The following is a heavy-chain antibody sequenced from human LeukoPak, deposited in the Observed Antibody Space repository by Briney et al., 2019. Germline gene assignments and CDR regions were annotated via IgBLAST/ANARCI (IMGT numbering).Heavy chain of an antibody. J-gene: IGHJ6*02. CDR2: INHNGNVN. Sequence: GGSLGLSCAASGFTFSSYWMNWARQAPGKGLEWVASINHNGNVNYYVDSVKGRFTISRDDAKNSLYLQMSNLRAEDTAVYFCARGGGLDVWGQGATVTVSS. CDR3: ARGGGLDV. V-gene: IGHV3-7*03. CDR1: GFTFSSYW. D-gene: IGHD3-16*01.